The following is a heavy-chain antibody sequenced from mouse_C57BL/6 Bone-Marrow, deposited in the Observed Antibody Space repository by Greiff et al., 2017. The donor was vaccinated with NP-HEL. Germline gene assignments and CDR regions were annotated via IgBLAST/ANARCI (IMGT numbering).Heavy chain of an antibody. CDR3: ARGAITTVVATDWYFDV. J-gene: IGHJ1*03. CDR2: INPNNGGT. D-gene: IGHD1-1*01. CDR1: GYTFTDYY. V-gene: IGHV1-26*01. Sequence: VQLQQSGPELVKPGASVKISCKVSGYTFTDYYMNWVKQSHGKSLEWIGDINPNNGGTSYNQKFKGKATLTVDKSSSTAYMELRSLTSEDSAVYYCARGAITTVVATDWYFDVWGTGTTVTVSS.